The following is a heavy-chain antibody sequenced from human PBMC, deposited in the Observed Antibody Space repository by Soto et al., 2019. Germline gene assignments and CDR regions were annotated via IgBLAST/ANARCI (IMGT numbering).Heavy chain of an antibody. Sequence: QVQLVQSGAEVKKPGASVKVSCKASGYTFTSYGISWVRQAPGQGLEWRVWISAYNGNTNYAQKLQGRVTMTTDTSTSTAYMELRSLRSDDTAVSYCARARMITFGGVIVHTPYYYGMDVWGQGTTVTVSS. J-gene: IGHJ6*02. CDR3: ARARMITFGGVIVHTPYYYGMDV. CDR2: ISAYNGNT. V-gene: IGHV1-18*01. D-gene: IGHD3-16*02. CDR1: GYTFTSYG.